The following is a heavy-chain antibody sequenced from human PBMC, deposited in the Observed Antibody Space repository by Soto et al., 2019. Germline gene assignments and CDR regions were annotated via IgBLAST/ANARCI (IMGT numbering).Heavy chain of an antibody. CDR3: ARDWNLDQ. D-gene: IGHD1-1*01. J-gene: IGHJ1*01. CDR1: GFTFSRFP. Sequence: VRLLESGGALVQPGGSLRLSCAASGFTFSRFPMTWVRQAPGKGLDWVSTISATTPNTYYADSVKGRFTISRDNSRNTLYLHMNSLRVEDTAVYYCARDWNLDQWGQGTLV. V-gene: IGHV3-23*01. CDR2: ISATTPNT.